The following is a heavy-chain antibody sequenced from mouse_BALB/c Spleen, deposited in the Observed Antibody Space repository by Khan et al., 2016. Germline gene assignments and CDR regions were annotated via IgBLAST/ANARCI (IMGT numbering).Heavy chain of an antibody. CDR1: GYTFTNYG. CDR3: AEDYYGSNWFAY. CDR2: INTNTGEP. Sequence: QIQLVQSGPELKKPGETVKISCKASGYTFTNYGMNWVKQAPGKGLKWMGWINTNTGEPTYAEEFKGRFAFSLETSASTACLQINNLKNEDTATYFCAEDYYGSNWFAYWGQGTLVTVSA. J-gene: IGHJ3*01. V-gene: IGHV9-3*02. D-gene: IGHD1-1*01.